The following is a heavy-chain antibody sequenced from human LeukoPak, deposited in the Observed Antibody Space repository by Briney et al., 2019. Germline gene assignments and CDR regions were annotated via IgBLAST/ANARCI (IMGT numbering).Heavy chain of an antibody. D-gene: IGHD1-1*01. V-gene: IGHV4-38-2*02. CDR3: ARDRRERFDP. CDR2: VYHSGST. CDR1: GYSISSGYY. J-gene: IGHJ5*02. Sequence: SETLSLICTVSGYSISSGYYWGWVRQPPGKGLEWIGTVYHSGSTYYNPSLKSRVTISVDTSKNQFSLKLSSVTAADTAVYYCARDRRERFDPWGQGTLVTVSS.